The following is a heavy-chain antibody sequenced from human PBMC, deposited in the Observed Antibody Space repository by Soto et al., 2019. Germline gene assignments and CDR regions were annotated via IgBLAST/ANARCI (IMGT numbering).Heavy chain of an antibody. Sequence: SGGSLRLSCAASGFTFDDYAMHWVRQAPGKGLEWVSGISWNSGSIGYADSVKGRFTISRDNAKNSLYLQMNSLRAEDTALYYCAREYYYDSSGYRARDAFDIWGQGTMVTVSS. D-gene: IGHD3-22*01. CDR1: GFTFDDYA. CDR3: AREYYYDSSGYRARDAFDI. J-gene: IGHJ3*02. CDR2: ISWNSGSI. V-gene: IGHV3-9*01.